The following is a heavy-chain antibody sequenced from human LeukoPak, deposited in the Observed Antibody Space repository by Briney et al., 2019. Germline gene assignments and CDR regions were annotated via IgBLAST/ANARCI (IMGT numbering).Heavy chain of an antibody. CDR1: GGSISSSSYF. J-gene: IGHJ4*02. V-gene: IGHV4-39*02. D-gene: IGHD5-24*01. CDR3: ARDGGGGYNQIDF. Sequence: SETLSLTCTVSGGSISSSSYFWGWIRQPPGKGLEWIGSIFYSGSTYYNPSLNSRVTISIDTSKNQFSLRLSSVTAADTAVYYCARDGGGGYNQIDFWGQGTLVTVSS. CDR2: IFYSGST.